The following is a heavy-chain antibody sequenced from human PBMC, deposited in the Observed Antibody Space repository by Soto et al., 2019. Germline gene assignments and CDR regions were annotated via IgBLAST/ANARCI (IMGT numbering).Heavy chain of an antibody. Sequence: HPGGSLRLSCAASGFTFSTFDMTWVRQAPGKGLECVSLIRGVAGSTHYADSVKGRFTISRDNSKNTLYLQMNSLRAEDTAVYYCAKDQGESSSDTRPFYYYYGMDVWGQGTTVTVSS. CDR2: IRGVAGST. CDR1: GFTFSTFD. V-gene: IGHV3-23*01. D-gene: IGHD6-6*01. J-gene: IGHJ6*02. CDR3: AKDQGESSSDTRPFYYYYGMDV.